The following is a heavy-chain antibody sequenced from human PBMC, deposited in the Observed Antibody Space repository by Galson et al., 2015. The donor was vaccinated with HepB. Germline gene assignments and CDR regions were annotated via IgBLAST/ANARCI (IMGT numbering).Heavy chain of an antibody. Sequence: LSLTCAVYGGSFSGYYWSWIRQPPGKGLEWIGEINHSGSTNYNPSLKSRVTISVDTSKNQFSLKLSSVTAADTAVYYCARDPGLEIAVAGSNWFDPWGQGTLVTVSS. CDR1: GGSFSGYY. J-gene: IGHJ5*02. V-gene: IGHV4-34*01. CDR2: INHSGST. CDR3: ARDPGLEIAVAGSNWFDP. D-gene: IGHD6-19*01.